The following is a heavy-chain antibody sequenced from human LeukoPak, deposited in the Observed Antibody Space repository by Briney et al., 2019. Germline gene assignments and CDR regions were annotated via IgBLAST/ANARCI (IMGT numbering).Heavy chain of an antibody. J-gene: IGHJ5*02. CDR1: GGSISSYY. Sequence: SETLSLTCTVSGGSISSYYWSWIRQPPGKGLEWIGHIYYSGSTNYNPSLKSRVTISVDTSKDQFSLKLSSVTAADTAVYYCARAAAAAVNWFAPWGQGTLVTVSS. V-gene: IGHV4-59*01. CDR2: IYYSGST. D-gene: IGHD6-13*01. CDR3: ARAAAAAVNWFAP.